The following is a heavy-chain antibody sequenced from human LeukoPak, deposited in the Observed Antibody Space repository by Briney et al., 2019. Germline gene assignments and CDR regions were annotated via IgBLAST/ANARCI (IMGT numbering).Heavy chain of an antibody. CDR1: GGSFSGYY. CDR3: ARGLVVPATIVSPFDY. Sequence: SETLSLTCAVYGGSFSGYYWSWIRQPPGKGLEWIGEINHSGSTNYSPSLKSRVTISVDTSKNQFSLKLSSVTAADTAVYYCARGLVVPATIVSPFDYWGQGTLVTVSS. J-gene: IGHJ4*02. D-gene: IGHD2-2*01. V-gene: IGHV4-34*01. CDR2: INHSGST.